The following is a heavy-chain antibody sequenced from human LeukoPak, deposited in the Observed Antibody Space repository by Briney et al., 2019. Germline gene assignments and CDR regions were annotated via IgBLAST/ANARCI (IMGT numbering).Heavy chain of an antibody. Sequence: SETLSLTCAVYGGSLNGHYWSWIRQPPGKGLEWIGEGSESGGTKFNPSLKSRVTISADTSKNQFSLKLNSVTAADTAVYYCASQKIVVVFDWGQGTLVTVSS. CDR3: ASQKIVVVFD. J-gene: IGHJ4*02. V-gene: IGHV4-34*01. D-gene: IGHD2-15*01. CDR1: GGSLNGHY. CDR2: GSESGGT.